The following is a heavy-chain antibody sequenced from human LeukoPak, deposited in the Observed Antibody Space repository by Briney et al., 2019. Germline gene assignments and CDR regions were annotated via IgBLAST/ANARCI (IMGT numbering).Heavy chain of an antibody. J-gene: IGHJ4*02. D-gene: IGHD2-2*01. V-gene: IGHV1-18*01. CDR1: GYTFTSYG. CDR3: ARDAPYCSSTSCYREFDH. Sequence: ASVKVSCKASGYTFTSYGISWVRQAPGQGLEWMGWISAYNGNTNYAQKLQGRVTMTTDTSTSTAYMELRSLRSDDTAVYYCARDAPYCSSTSCYREFDHWGQGTLVTVSS. CDR2: ISAYNGNT.